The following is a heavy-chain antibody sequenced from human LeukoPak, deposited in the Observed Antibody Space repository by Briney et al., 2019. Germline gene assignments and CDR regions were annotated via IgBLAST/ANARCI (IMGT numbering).Heavy chain of an antibody. CDR2: IKQDGSEK. Sequence: GGSLRLSCAASGFTFSSYWMSWVRQAPGKGLEWVANIKQDGSEKYYVDSVKGRFTISRDNAKNSLYLQMNSLRAEDTAVYYCARDGTYSPMTLVIFSGWFDPWGQGTLVTVSS. CDR1: GFTFSSYW. J-gene: IGHJ5*02. V-gene: IGHV3-7*01. CDR3: ARDGTYSPMTLVIFSGWFDP. D-gene: IGHD6-13*01.